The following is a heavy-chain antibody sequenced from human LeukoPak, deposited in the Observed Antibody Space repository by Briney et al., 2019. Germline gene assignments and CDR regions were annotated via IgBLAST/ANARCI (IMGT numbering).Heavy chain of an antibody. Sequence: GGSLRLSCAASGFTFSSYWMHWVRQAPGKGLVWVSRINSDGSSTSYADSVKGRFTISRDNAKNTLYLQMNSLRAEDTAVYYCASSVRGSRGAFDIWGQGTMVTVSS. J-gene: IGHJ3*02. CDR2: INSDGSST. V-gene: IGHV3-74*01. D-gene: IGHD3-10*01. CDR3: ASSVRGSRGAFDI. CDR1: GFTFSSYW.